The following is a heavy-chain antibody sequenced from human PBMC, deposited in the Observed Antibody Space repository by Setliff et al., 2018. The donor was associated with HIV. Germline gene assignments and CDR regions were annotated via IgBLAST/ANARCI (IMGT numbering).Heavy chain of an antibody. Sequence: ASVKVSCKASGYTFTDYYMHWVRQAPGQGLEWMGWMNPNSGNTGYAQKFQGRVTMTRNTSISTAYMELSSLRSEDTAVYYCARGAWYTSGWYSSRYMDVWGKGTTVTVSS. CDR1: GYTFTDYY. J-gene: IGHJ6*03. CDR3: ARGAWYTSGWYSSRYMDV. D-gene: IGHD6-19*01. CDR2: MNPNSGNT. V-gene: IGHV1-8*02.